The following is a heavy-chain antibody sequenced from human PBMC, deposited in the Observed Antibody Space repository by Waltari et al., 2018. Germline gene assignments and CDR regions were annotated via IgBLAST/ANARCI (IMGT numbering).Heavy chain of an antibody. CDR1: GFTFTDYY. J-gene: IGHJ6*02. V-gene: IGHV3-11*06. Sequence: MESGGGLVEPGGSLRLSCAASGFTFTDYYFSWIRQAPGKGPGWFSYISNSGRYTSYADSVKGRFLISRDNAKNSVFLQTNSLRAEDTAVYYCARGGLGSNTYCGYYYAMDVWGQGTMVTVSS. CDR3: ARGGLGSNTYCGYYYAMDV. D-gene: IGHD3-10*01. CDR2: ISNSGRYT.